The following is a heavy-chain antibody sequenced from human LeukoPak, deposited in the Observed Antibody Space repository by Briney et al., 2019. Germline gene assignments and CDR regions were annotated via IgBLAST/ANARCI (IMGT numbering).Heavy chain of an antibody. J-gene: IGHJ4*02. CDR1: GFPFSTYV. V-gene: IGHV3-23*01. Sequence: GGSLRLSCAASGFPFSTYVMSWVRQAPGEGLEWISSITGSGDITYYADSVKGRFTILRDNSKNSLYLQMDSLRAEDTAVYYCAKSVYAKAYYFDYWGQGTLVTVSS. CDR3: AKSVYAKAYYFDY. D-gene: IGHD2-8*01. CDR2: ITGSGDIT.